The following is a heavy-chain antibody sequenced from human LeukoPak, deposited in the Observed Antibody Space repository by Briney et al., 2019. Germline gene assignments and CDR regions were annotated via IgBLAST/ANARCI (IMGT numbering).Heavy chain of an antibody. CDR2: ILNDGTWE. J-gene: IGHJ5*01. V-gene: IGHV3-30*02. Sequence: GGSLRLSCAASGFTYSDYGMHWVRQAPGRGLEGVAFILNDGTWEYYPDSVKGRLTISRDNSKNTLYLQMNSVRLEDTAIYYCVKGGSISHNWFDSWGQGTLVTVSS. CDR1: GFTYSDYG. CDR3: VKGGSISHNWFDS. D-gene: IGHD3-16*01.